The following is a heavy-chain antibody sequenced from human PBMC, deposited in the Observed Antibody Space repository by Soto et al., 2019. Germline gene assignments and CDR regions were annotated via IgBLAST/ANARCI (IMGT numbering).Heavy chain of an antibody. D-gene: IGHD4-17*01. CDR2: MSYSGST. Sequence: SETLSLTCTVSGGSISSYDYYWSWIRQHPAKGLEWIGYMSYSGSTYYNPSLRSRVTISIDTSKNQYSLNLASVTAADTAVYFCARPFYARASRDNWFDPWGQGTLVTVSS. V-gene: IGHV4-31*03. J-gene: IGHJ5*02. CDR1: GGSISSYDYY. CDR3: ARPFYARASRDNWFDP.